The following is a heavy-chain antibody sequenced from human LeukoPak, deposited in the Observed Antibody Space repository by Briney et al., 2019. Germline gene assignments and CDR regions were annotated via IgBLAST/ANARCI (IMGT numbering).Heavy chain of an antibody. CDR1: GGSISSSSYY. J-gene: IGHJ5*02. CDR3: ARRYCGGDCTFDWFDP. V-gene: IGHV4-39*01. Sequence: SETLSLTCTVSGGSISSSSYYWGWIRQPPGKGLEWIGSIYYSGNTYYNPSLKSRVTISVDTSKNQFSLKLSSVTAADTAVYYCARRYCGGDCTFDWFDPWGQGTLVTVSS. D-gene: IGHD2-21*02. CDR2: IYYSGNT.